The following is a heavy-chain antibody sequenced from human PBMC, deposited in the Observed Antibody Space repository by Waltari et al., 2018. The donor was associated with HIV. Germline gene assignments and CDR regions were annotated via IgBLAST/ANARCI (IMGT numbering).Heavy chain of an antibody. J-gene: IGHJ6*02. CDR3: ASPDTTMVHGHYYFYHMDV. CDR2: IYTGGST. Sequence: EVQLVESGGGLVQPGGSLRLSCAASGFTVSSNYMSWVRQAPGKGLGWVSLIYTGGSTYYADSVKGRSTISRDNSKNTLYLQMNSLRAEDTAVYYCASPDTTMVHGHYYFYHMDVWGQGTTVTVSS. D-gene: IGHD5-18*01. V-gene: IGHV3-66*01. CDR1: GFTVSSNY.